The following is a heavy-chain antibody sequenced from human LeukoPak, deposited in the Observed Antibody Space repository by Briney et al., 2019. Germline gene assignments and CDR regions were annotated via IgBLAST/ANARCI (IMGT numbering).Heavy chain of an antibody. J-gene: IGHJ3*02. CDR2: ISGSGGST. CDR1: GFTFSSYA. Sequence: GGSLRLSCAASGFTFSSYAMSWVRQAPGKGLEWVSAISGSGGSTYYADSVKGRFTISRDNSKNTLYLQMNSLRAEDTAVYYCAQNYGDYFHASPIWGQGMLVTVSS. V-gene: IGHV3-23*01. D-gene: IGHD4-17*01. CDR3: AQNYGDYFHASPI.